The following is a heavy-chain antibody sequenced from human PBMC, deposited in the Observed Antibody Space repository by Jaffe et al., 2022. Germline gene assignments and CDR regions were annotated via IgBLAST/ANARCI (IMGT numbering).Heavy chain of an antibody. CDR1: GFSFRNYE. J-gene: IGHJ4*02. CDR3: VRDTNGDTYGDS. CDR2: INSGATLI. D-gene: IGHD1-1*01. V-gene: IGHV3-48*03. Sequence: EVQLVESGGGLIQPGASLRLSCAASGFSFRNYEMNWVRQAPGKGLEWVAYINSGATLIHYGDSVKGRFTISRDDAKSSLYLQMNSVRAEDTAIYYCVRDTNGDTYGDSWGQGTLVTVSS.